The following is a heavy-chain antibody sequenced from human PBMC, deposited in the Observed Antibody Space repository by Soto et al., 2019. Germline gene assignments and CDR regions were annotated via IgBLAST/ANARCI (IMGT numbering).Heavy chain of an antibody. Sequence: QVHLVQSGAEVKKPGSSVKVSCKYSGGTFKTESINWVRQAPGQGLEWMGNILPVFDTADYAPKFQGRVTITADQATRTAYTELSSLRSQDTALYCFARGHEYGGNSDAFDVWGQRTMVTVSS. CDR2: ILPVFDTA. CDR1: GGTFKTES. CDR3: ARGHEYGGNSDAFDV. V-gene: IGHV1-69*13. J-gene: IGHJ3*01. D-gene: IGHD4-17*01.